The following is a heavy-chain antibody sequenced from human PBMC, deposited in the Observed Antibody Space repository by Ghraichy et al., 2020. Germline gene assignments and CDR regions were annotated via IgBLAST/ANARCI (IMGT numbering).Heavy chain of an antibody. D-gene: IGHD6-19*01. Sequence: LSLTCAASGFTFRSYWMNWVRQAPGKGLEWVANIKQDGSEKYYVDSVKGRFTISRDNAKNSLFLQMNGLRVEDTAIYYCAREGGSGWARGLHSDYWGQGTLVTVSS. CDR3: AREGGSGWARGLHSDY. V-gene: IGHV3-7*03. J-gene: IGHJ4*02. CDR1: GFTFRSYW. CDR2: IKQDGSEK.